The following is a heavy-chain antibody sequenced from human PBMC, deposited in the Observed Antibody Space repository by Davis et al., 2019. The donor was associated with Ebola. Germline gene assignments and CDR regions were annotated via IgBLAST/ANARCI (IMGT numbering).Heavy chain of an antibody. J-gene: IGHJ5*01. CDR2: ISSSGSST. CDR1: GFTFTKYA. V-gene: IGHV3-23*01. Sequence: GGSLRLSCAASGFTFTKYAMSWVRQALGKGLEWVSAISSSGSSTYYADSVKGRFSISRDNSKNTLYLQMNSLRAEDTAVYYCASAPYNDAGWFDSWGQGALVTVSS. D-gene: IGHD3-16*01. CDR3: ASAPYNDAGWFDS.